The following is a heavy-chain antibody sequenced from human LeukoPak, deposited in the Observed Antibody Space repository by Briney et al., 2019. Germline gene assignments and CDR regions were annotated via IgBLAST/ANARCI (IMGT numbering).Heavy chain of an antibody. CDR1: GFTFSSYD. D-gene: IGHD1-14*01. CDR3: ARDPRSITSRRGDYYFGMDV. V-gene: IGHV3-13*01. CDR2: IGTAGDT. J-gene: IGHJ6*02. Sequence: PGGSLRLSCAASGFTFSSYDTHWVRQSTGKGLEWVSCIGTAGDTFYPDSVKGRFTISRDNAKNSLYLQMNSLRAGDTGVYFCARDPRSITSRRGDYYFGMDVWGQGTAVTVSS.